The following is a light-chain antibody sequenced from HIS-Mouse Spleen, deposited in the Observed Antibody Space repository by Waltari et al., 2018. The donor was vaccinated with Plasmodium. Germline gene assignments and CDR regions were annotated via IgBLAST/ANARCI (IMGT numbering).Light chain of an antibody. Sequence: DIVMTQSPDSLAVSLGERATINCKSSQRVLYSSNNKNYLAWYQQKPGQPPKLLIYWAFTRESGVPDRFSGSGSGTDFTLTISSLQAEDVAVYYCQQYYSTPPYTFGQGTKLEIK. CDR3: QQYYSTPPYT. CDR2: WAF. CDR1: QRVLYSSNNKNY. V-gene: IGKV4-1*01. J-gene: IGKJ2*01.